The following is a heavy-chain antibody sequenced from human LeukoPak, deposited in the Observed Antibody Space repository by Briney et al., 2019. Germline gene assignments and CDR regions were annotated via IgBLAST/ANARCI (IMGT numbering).Heavy chain of an antibody. CDR1: GFTFSSYD. CDR3: ARDRSRGWFDP. CDR2: IATAGDT. J-gene: IGHJ5*02. Sequence: GGSLRLSCAASGFTFSSYDMHWVRQATGKGLEWVSSIATAGDTYYAGSVKGRFTISRENAKNSLYLQMNSLTAGDTAVYYCARDRSRGWFDPWGQGTLVTVSS. V-gene: IGHV3-13*04.